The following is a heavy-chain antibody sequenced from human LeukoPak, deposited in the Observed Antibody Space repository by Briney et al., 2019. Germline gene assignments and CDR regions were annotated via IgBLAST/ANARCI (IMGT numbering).Heavy chain of an antibody. V-gene: IGHV3-30-3*01. CDR3: ARGGYSYY. Sequence: PGGSLRLSCAASGFTFSSYAMHWVRQAPGKGLEWVAVISYDGSNKYYADSVKGRFTISRDNSKNTLYLQMNSLRAEDTAVYYCARGGYSYYWGQGTLVTVSS. D-gene: IGHD2-15*01. CDR2: ISYDGSNK. CDR1: GFTFSSYA. J-gene: IGHJ4*02.